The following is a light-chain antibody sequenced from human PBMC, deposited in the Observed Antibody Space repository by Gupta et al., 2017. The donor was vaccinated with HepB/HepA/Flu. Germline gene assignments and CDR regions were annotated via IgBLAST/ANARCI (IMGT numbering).Light chain of an antibody. CDR2: DAS. J-gene: IGKJ4*01. V-gene: IGKV3-11*01. CDR3: QQGSNWPLT. Sequence: ELVLTQSPATLSLSPGERATLSCRASQSVSSSLAWYQQKPGQAPRLLIYDASNRATGIPARFSGSGSGTDFTLTISTLEPEDFAVYFCQQGSNWPLTFGGGTKVGIK. CDR1: QSVSSS.